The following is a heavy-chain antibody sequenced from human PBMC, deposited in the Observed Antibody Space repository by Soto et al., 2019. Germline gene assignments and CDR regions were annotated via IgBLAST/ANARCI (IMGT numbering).Heavy chain of an antibody. CDR3: ARQGGRGDRYPFDY. J-gene: IGHJ4*02. CDR2: IYYSGST. V-gene: IGHV4-59*08. CDR1: GGFISNYY. Sequence: SETLSLTCTVSGGFISNYYWSWVRQPPGKGLEWIGFIYYSGSTNYIPSLKSRVSISVDTSKNQFSLELTSVTAADTAVYYCARQGGRGDRYPFDYWGQGTLVTVSS. D-gene: IGHD3-16*01.